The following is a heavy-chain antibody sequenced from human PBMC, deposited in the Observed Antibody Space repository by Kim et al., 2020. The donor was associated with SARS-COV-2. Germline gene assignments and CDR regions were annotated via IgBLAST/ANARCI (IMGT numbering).Heavy chain of an antibody. V-gene: IGHV1-18*01. Sequence: YAQKLTGRVTMTTDTSTSTAYMELRSLRSDDTAVYYCARGTIAILDAFDIWGQGTMVTVSS. D-gene: IGHD2-21*01. J-gene: IGHJ3*02. CDR3: ARGTIAILDAFDI.